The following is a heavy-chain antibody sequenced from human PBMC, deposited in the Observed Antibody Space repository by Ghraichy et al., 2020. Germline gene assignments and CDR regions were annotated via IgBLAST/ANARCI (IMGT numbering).Heavy chain of an antibody. CDR2: IYTSGST. Sequence: SETLSLTCTVSGGSISSGSYYWSWIRQPAGKGLEWIGRIYTSGSTNYNPSLKSRVTISVDTSKNQFSLKLSSVTAADTAVYYCAGSSGPGNYFDYWGQGTLVTVSS. CDR3: AGSSGPGNYFDY. CDR1: GGSISSGSYY. D-gene: IGHD6-19*01. J-gene: IGHJ4*02. V-gene: IGHV4-61*02.